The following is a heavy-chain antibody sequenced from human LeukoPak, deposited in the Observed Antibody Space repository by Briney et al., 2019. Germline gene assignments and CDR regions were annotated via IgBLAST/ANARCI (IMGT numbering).Heavy chain of an antibody. D-gene: IGHD2-2*01. V-gene: IGHV3-23*01. CDR2: ISGSGGRT. Sequence: GGSLRLSCAASGFTFSSNAMSWVRQAPGKGLEWVSAISGSGGRTYYADSVKGRFTISRDNSKNTLYLQMNSLRAEDTAVYYCAKIPAMTGLAHFDYWGQGSQVTVSS. CDR1: GFTFSSNA. J-gene: IGHJ4*02. CDR3: AKIPAMTGLAHFDY.